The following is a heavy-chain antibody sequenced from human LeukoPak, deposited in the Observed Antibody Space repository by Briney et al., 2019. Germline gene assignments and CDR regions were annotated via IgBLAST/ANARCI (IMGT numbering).Heavy chain of an antibody. CDR3: ARSRGAFEI. Sequence: ASVTVSCKASGGMFSSYVITWVRQAPAQGLEWMGGILPIIGATDYAQKFQGRVTITADNSTTTAYMELSSLRSDDTAVYFCARSRGAFEIWGQGTVVTVSS. CDR1: GGMFSSYV. D-gene: IGHD5-24*01. CDR2: ILPIIGAT. J-gene: IGHJ3*02. V-gene: IGHV1-69*06.